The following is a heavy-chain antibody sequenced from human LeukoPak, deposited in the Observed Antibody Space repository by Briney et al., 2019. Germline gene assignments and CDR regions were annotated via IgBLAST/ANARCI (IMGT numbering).Heavy chain of an antibody. D-gene: IGHD3-16*01. Sequence: PSETLSLTCAVSGGSISSGGYFWGWIRQSPGKALEWIGNIYDTGSTSSDPSLKSRVTMSRDTPKNQFSLKLTSVTAADTAVYYCARAPVGAAFDLWGQGTMVTVSP. CDR2: IYDTGST. CDR3: ARAPVGAAFDL. CDR1: GGSISSGGYF. J-gene: IGHJ3*01. V-gene: IGHV4-39*07.